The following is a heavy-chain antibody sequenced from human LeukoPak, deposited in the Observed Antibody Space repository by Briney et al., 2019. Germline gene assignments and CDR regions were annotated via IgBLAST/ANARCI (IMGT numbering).Heavy chain of an antibody. CDR1: GYTFTSYD. J-gene: IGHJ4*02. V-gene: IGHV1-8*01. Sequence: ASVKVSCKASGYTFTSYDINWVRQATGQGLEWMGWMNPNSGNTGYAQKFQGRVTMTRNTSIRTAYMELSSLRSEDTAVYYCAKDPTSSGYSSGWADYWGQGTLVTVSS. D-gene: IGHD6-19*01. CDR3: AKDPTSSGYSSGWADY. CDR2: MNPNSGNT.